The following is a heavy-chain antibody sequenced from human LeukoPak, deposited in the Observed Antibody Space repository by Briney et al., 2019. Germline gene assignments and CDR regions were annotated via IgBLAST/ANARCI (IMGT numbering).Heavy chain of an antibody. V-gene: IGHV3-7*01. CDR3: ARPLMYYYGSETYFWFDP. CDR2: IKQDGTEK. D-gene: IGHD3-10*01. Sequence: GGSLRLSCAASGFTFTTYWMGWVRQAPGKGLEWVANIKQDGTEKYYVDSVKGRFTISRDNAKNSLSLQMNSLRAEDTAVYYCARPLMYYYGSETYFWFDPWGQGTLVTVSS. CDR1: GFTFTTYW. J-gene: IGHJ5*02.